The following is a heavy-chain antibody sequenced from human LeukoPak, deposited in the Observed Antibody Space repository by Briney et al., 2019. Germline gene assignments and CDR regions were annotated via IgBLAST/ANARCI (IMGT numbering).Heavy chain of an antibody. CDR3: ARDQGGLSIATAGSGY. J-gene: IGHJ4*02. V-gene: IGHV4-59*01. CDR2: FYYSGST. D-gene: IGHD6-13*01. CDR1: GGSISSYH. Sequence: SETLSLTFTVSGGSISSYHWSWIRQPPGKGLEWIGFFYYSGSTNYNPSLKSRVTISVDTSKNQFSLKLSSVTAADTAVYYCARDQGGLSIATAGSGYWGQGSLVTVSS.